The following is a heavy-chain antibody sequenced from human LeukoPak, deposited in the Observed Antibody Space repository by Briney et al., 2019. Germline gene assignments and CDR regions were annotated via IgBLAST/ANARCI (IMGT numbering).Heavy chain of an antibody. V-gene: IGHV4-39*01. CDR1: GGSISSSSYY. CDR3: ARPNYRRHTLLYDFWTYFDY. Sequence: PSETLSLTCTVSGGSISSSSYYWGWIRQPPGKGLEWIGSIYYSGSTYYNPSLKSRVTISVDTSKNQFSLKLSSVTAADTAVYYCARPNYRRHTLLYDFWTYFDYWGQGTLVAVSS. J-gene: IGHJ4*02. CDR2: IYYSGST. D-gene: IGHD3-3*01.